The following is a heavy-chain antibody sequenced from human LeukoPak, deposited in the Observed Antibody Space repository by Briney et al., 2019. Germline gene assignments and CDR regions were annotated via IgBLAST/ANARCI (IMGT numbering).Heavy chain of an antibody. CDR2: IIPILGIA. CDR3: AREPWLSGGEEEGFDP. D-gene: IGHD2-15*01. J-gene: IGHJ5*02. Sequence: SVKVSCKASGGTFSSYAISWVRQAPGQGLEWMGRIIPILGIANYAQKFQGRATITADKSTSTAYMELSSLRSEDTAVYYCAREPWLSGGEEEGFDPWGQGTLVTVSS. CDR1: GGTFSSYA. V-gene: IGHV1-69*04.